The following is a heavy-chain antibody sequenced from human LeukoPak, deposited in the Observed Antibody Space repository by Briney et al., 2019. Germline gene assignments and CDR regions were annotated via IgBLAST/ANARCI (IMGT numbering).Heavy chain of an antibody. CDR3: ARLILGITVTTPDY. CDR2: IYHSGST. V-gene: IGHV4-38-2*01. J-gene: IGHJ4*02. CDR1: GYSISSGYY. D-gene: IGHD4-11*01. Sequence: SETLSLTCAVSGYSISSGYYWGWIRQPPGKGLECIGSIYHSGSTYYNPSLKSRVTISVDTSKNQFSLKLSSVTAADTAVYYCARLILGITVTTPDYWGQGTLVTVSS.